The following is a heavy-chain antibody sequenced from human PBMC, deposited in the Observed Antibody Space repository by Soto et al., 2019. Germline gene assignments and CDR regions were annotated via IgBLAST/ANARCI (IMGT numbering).Heavy chain of an antibody. CDR1: TDSFNDYY. Sequence: QVRLHESGPGLVKPSETLSLTCTVSTDSFNDYYWSWIRQPPGKGLEWIGSIYHTGNTNYNPSLRRRLSISVDPAKIQFALSLGSVTPADTAVYYCARDVGIHDAFDLWGQGTLVTVSS. V-gene: IGHV4-59*13. J-gene: IGHJ3*01. CDR3: ARDVGIHDAFDL. D-gene: IGHD5-18*01. CDR2: IYHTGNT.